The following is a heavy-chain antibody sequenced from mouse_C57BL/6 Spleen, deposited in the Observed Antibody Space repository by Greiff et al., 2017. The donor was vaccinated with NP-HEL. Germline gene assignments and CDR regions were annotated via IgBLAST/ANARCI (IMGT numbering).Heavy chain of an antibody. CDR3: ARGDGYDGGYAWDY. Sequence: QVQLQQSGAELVRPGSSVKLSCKASGYTFTSYWMDWVKQRPGQGLEWIGNIYPSDSETHYSQTFKDKVTLTVDTSSSTAYMQLSSLTSEAAAVYYGARGDGYDGGYAWDYWGQGASVTVSS. CDR2: IYPSDSET. CDR1: GYTFTSYW. D-gene: IGHD2-2*01. J-gene: IGHJ4*01. V-gene: IGHV1-61*01.